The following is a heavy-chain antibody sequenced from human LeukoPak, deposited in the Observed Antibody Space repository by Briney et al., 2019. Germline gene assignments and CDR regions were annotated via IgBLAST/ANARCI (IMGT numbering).Heavy chain of an antibody. CDR2: ISGSGGST. V-gene: IGHV3-23*01. Sequence: GGSLRLSCAASGFTFSSYAMSWVRQAPGKGLEWVSAISGSGGSTYYADSVKGRFTISRDNSNNTLYLQMNSLRAEDTAVYYCAKDQDFWSGTTFDYWGQGTLVTVSS. J-gene: IGHJ4*02. CDR1: GFTFSSYA. D-gene: IGHD3-3*01. CDR3: AKDQDFWSGTTFDY.